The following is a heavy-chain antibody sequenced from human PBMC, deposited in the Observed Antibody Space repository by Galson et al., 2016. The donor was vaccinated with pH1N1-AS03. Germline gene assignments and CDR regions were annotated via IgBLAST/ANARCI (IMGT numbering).Heavy chain of an antibody. D-gene: IGHD3-16*02. CDR1: GYSISSGYY. J-gene: IGHJ4*02. CDR2: FSRGGIT. Sequence: SETLSLTCAVSGYSISSGYYWGWVRQPPGKGLEWIGTFSRGGITSYNPSLKSRITISVDTSKNHLALKLTSVSAADTAVYYCGSYQGVPFFDSWGQGILVTVSS. CDR3: GSYQGVPFFDS. V-gene: IGHV4-38-2*01.